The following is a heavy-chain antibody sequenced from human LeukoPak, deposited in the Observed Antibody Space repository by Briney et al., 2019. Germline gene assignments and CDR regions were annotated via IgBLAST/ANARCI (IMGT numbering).Heavy chain of an antibody. Sequence: GGSLRRSCAFSVFTFSSYSMNWVRQAPGKGLEWVSSISSSSSYIYYADSVKGRFTISRDNAKNSLYLQMNSLRAEDTAVYYCAGTELELRALFDYWGQGTLVTVSS. J-gene: IGHJ4*02. D-gene: IGHD1-7*01. V-gene: IGHV3-21*01. CDR1: VFTFSSYS. CDR2: ISSSSSYI. CDR3: AGTELELRALFDY.